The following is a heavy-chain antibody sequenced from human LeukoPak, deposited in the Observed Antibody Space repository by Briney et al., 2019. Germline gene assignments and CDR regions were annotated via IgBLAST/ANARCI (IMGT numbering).Heavy chain of an antibody. D-gene: IGHD1-14*01. CDR2: IYWDDDK. CDR3: VHRPRSVGHEPSYYFDY. Sequence: SGPTLVNPTQTLTLTRTFSGFSFSTSKVGVGWIRQPPGKALEWLTLIYWDDDKRYSPSLKSRLTITKDTSKNQVVLTMANMDPVDTATYYCVHRPRSVGHEPSYYFDYWGQGTLVTVSS. J-gene: IGHJ4*02. CDR1: GFSFSTSKVG. V-gene: IGHV2-5*02.